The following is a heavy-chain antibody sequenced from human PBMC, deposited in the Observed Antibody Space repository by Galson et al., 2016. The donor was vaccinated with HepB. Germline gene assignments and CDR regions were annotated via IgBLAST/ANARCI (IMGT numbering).Heavy chain of an antibody. Sequence: SETLSLTCGVFGGSLSDNYWNWTRQPPGKQLEWIAEINHSGRTNSNPFLRSRVRISVDTAKNQFSLKLSSVTVADTAIKYWARCWRGRGGPDGLLDPWGQGILVTVSS. D-gene: IGHD3-3*01. J-gene: IGHJ5*02. V-gene: IGHV4-34*01. CDR2: INHSGRT. CDR3: ARCWRGRGGPDGLLDP. CDR1: GGSLSDNY.